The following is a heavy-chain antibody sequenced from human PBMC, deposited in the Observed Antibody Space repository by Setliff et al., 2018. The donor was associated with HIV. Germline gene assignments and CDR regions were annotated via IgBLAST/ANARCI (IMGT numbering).Heavy chain of an antibody. CDR1: GGSISGYY. V-gene: IGHV4-4*07. CDR2: IYTSGST. J-gene: IGHJ4*02. D-gene: IGHD6-19*01. CDR3: ARDPYISGFDY. Sequence: SETLSLTCTVSGGSISGYYWSWIRQPAGRGLDWIGRIYTSGSTNYNPSLKSRVTLPIDTSKNQFSLKLSSVTAADTAVYYCARDPYISGFDYWGQGTLVTVSS.